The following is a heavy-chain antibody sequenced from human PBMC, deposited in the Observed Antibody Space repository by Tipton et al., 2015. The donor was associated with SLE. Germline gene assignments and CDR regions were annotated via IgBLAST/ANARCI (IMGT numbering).Heavy chain of an antibody. CDR2: IYYSGST. CDR3: ARENDSSGYLGY. CDR1: GGSISSYY. Sequence: TLSLTCTVSGGSISSYYWSWIRQPPGKGLEWIGYIYYSGSTNYNPSLKSRVTISVDTSKNQFSLKLSSVTAADTAVYYCARENDSSGYLGYWGQGTLVTVSS. D-gene: IGHD3-22*01. J-gene: IGHJ4*02. V-gene: IGHV4-59*12.